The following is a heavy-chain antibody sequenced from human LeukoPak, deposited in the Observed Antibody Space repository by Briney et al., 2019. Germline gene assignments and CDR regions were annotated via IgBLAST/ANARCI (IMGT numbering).Heavy chain of an antibody. CDR3: ARDRGSENYQYYCYGMDV. Sequence: SETLSLTCTVSGGSISSGGYYWTWIRQHPAKGLEWIGSIFYSGSTYYNPSLKSRITISVDTSKNQFSLKLSSVTAADTAVYYCARDRGSENYQYYCYGMDVWGQGTTVTVSS. CDR2: IFYSGST. J-gene: IGHJ6*02. D-gene: IGHD3-10*01. V-gene: IGHV4-31*03. CDR1: GGSISSGGYY.